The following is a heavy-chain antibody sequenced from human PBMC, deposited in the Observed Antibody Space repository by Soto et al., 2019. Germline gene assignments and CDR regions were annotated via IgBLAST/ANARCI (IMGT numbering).Heavy chain of an antibody. J-gene: IGHJ4*02. CDR2: IYYSGST. Sequence: SETLSLTCTVSGGSISSSSYYWGWIRQTPGKGLEWIGSIYYSGSTYYNPSLKSRVTISVDTSKNQFSLKLSSVTAADTAVYYCERQSAIFGVVIIGLIGYWGQGTLVTVSS. V-gene: IGHV4-39*01. D-gene: IGHD3-3*01. CDR3: ERQSAIFGVVIIGLIGY. CDR1: GGSISSSSYY.